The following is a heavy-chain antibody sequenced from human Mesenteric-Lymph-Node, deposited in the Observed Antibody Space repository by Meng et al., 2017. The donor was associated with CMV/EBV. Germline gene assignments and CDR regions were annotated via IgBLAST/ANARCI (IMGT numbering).Heavy chain of an antibody. CDR1: GGTFSSYA. V-gene: IGHV1-18*01. J-gene: IGHJ4*02. CDR3: ARPYFGSSGWYFGY. Sequence: KASGGTFSSYAISWVRQAPGQGLEWMGWISAYNGNTNYAQKLQGRVTMTTDTSTSTAYMELRSLRSDDTAVYYCARPYFGSSGWYFGYWGQGTLVTVSS. CDR2: ISAYNGNT. D-gene: IGHD6-19*01.